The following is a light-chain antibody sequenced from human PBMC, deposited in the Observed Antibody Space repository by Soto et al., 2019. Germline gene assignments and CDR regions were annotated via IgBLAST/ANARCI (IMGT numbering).Light chain of an antibody. CDR1: STDIGGYDF. Sequence: QSALTQPPSASGSPGQSVTISCSGTSTDIGGYDFVSWYQQHPGKAPRLLIYEVYKRPPGVPDRFSGSKSGNNASLTVPGLQDADDADYYCGSFDRSHDPCVVFGGGTKLTVL. V-gene: IGLV2-8*01. J-gene: IGLJ2*01. CDR2: EVY. CDR3: GSFDRSHDPCVV.